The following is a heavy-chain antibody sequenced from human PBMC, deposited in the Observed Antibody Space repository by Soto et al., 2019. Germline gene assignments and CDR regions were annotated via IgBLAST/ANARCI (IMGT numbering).Heavy chain of an antibody. Sequence: QVQLQQWGAGLLKPSETLSLTCAVYGGSFSGSYWSWVRQPPGKGLEWIGEINHSGRTNYNPSLKSRITISVDPSKHPFSLKLSSVTAADTAVYYWAGASNHLGYSHGPDYWCQGTLVTVSS. CDR1: GGSFSGSY. D-gene: IGHD5-18*01. CDR3: AGASNHLGYSHGPDY. J-gene: IGHJ4*02. CDR2: INHSGRT. V-gene: IGHV4-34*01.